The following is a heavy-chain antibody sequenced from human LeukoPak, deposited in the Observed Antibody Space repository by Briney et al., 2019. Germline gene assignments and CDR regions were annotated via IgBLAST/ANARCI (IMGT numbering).Heavy chain of an antibody. CDR3: ARDGSADCSSTSCFDP. D-gene: IGHD2-2*01. J-gene: IGHJ5*02. CDR2: ISGYNGNT. CDR1: GYTFSEYA. Sequence: ASVKVSCKTSGYTFSEYAITWVRQAPGQGLEWMGWISGYNGNTNYAQKVQGRVTMTIDTSTSTAYMELRSLRSDDTAVYYCARDGSADCSSTSCFDPWGQGTLVTVSS. V-gene: IGHV1-18*01.